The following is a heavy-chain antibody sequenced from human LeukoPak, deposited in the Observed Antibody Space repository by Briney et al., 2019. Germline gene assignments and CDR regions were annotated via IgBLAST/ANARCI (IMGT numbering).Heavy chain of an antibody. V-gene: IGHV4-4*07. D-gene: IGHD2-2*01. Sequence: SETLSLTCTVSGGSISSYYWSWIRQPAGKGLEWIGRIYTSGSTNYNPSLKSRVTMSVDTSKNQFSLKLSSVTAADTAVYYCARAGYCSSTSCWNWFDPWGQGTLVTVSS. J-gene: IGHJ5*02. CDR1: GGSISSYY. CDR2: IYTSGST. CDR3: ARAGYCSSTSCWNWFDP.